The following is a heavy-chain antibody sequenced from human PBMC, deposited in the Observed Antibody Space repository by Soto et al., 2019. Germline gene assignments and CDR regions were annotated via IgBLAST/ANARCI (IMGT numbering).Heavy chain of an antibody. CDR3: AKAATYGDYVSGMDV. D-gene: IGHD4-17*01. CDR1: GFTFSSYA. Sequence: PGGSLRLSCAASGFTFSSYAMSWVRQAPGKGLEWVSAISGSGGSTYYADSVKGRFTISRDKSKNTLYLQMNSLRAEDTAVYYCAKAATYGDYVSGMDVWGQGTTVTVSS. J-gene: IGHJ6*02. CDR2: ISGSGGST. V-gene: IGHV3-23*01.